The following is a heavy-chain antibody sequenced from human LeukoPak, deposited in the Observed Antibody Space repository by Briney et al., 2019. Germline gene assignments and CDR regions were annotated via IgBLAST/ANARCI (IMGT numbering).Heavy chain of an antibody. CDR2: IYPGDSDT. D-gene: IGHD6-19*01. V-gene: IGHV5-51*01. J-gene: IGHJ1*01. CDR3: ARLGVAVAGTKYFQH. CDR1: GYSFTSYW. Sequence: GESLKISCKGSGYSFTSYWIGWGRQMPGKGLEWMGIIYPGDSDTRYSPSFQGQVTISADKSTSTAYLQWSSLKASDTAMYYCARLGVAVAGTKYFQHWGQGTLVTVSS.